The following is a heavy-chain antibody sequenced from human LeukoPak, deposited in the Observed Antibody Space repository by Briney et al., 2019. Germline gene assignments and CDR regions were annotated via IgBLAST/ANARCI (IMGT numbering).Heavy chain of an antibody. Sequence: SETLSLTCAVYGGSFSGYYWSWIRQPPGKGLEWIGENNHSGSTNYNPSLKSRVTISVDTSKNQFSLKLSSVTAADTAVYYCARVRYYDSSGYFSRLDYWGQGTLVTVSS. V-gene: IGHV4-34*01. CDR2: NNHSGST. CDR1: GGSFSGYY. CDR3: ARVRYYDSSGYFSRLDY. D-gene: IGHD3-22*01. J-gene: IGHJ4*02.